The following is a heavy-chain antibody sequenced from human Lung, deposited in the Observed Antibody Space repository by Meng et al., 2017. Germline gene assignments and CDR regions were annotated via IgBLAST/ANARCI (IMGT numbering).Heavy chain of an antibody. J-gene: IGHJ4*02. CDR3: ARGPTTMAHDFDY. V-gene: IGHV4-34*01. CDR2: INHSGST. D-gene: IGHD4-11*01. CDR1: GGSFSDYY. Sequence: QVTLQQWGAGLLKPSETRSLTCVVSGGSFSDYYWSWIRQPPGKGLEWIGEINHSGSTNYNPSLESRATISVDTSQNNLSLKLSSVTAADSAVYYCARGPTTMAHDFDYWGQGTLVTVSS.